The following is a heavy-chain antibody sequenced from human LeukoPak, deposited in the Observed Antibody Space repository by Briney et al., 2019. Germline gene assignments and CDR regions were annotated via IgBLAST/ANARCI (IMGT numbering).Heavy chain of an antibody. CDR1: GYTFTGYY. J-gene: IGHJ2*01. Sequence: GASVKVSCKASGYTFTGYYMHWVRQAPGQGLEWMGWINPNSGGTNYAQKFQGRVTMTRDTSISTAYMELSRLRSDDRAVYYCARTYFDWLLSNWYFDLWGRGTLVTVSS. CDR3: ARTYFDWLLSNWYFDL. D-gene: IGHD3-9*01. CDR2: INPNSGGT. V-gene: IGHV1-2*02.